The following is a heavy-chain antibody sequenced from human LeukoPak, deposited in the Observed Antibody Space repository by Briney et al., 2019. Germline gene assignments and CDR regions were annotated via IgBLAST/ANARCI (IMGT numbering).Heavy chain of an antibody. J-gene: IGHJ4*02. CDR1: GFTFSSYA. CDR3: ARADYDFWSGPNPKPPDY. CDR2: ISSNGGST. D-gene: IGHD3-3*01. V-gene: IGHV3-64*01. Sequence: PGGSLRLSCAASGFTFSSYAITWVRQAPGKGLEYVSVISSNGGSTYYANSVKGRFTISRDNSKNTLYLQMGSLRAEDMAVYYCARADYDFWSGPNPKPPDYWGQGTLVTVSS.